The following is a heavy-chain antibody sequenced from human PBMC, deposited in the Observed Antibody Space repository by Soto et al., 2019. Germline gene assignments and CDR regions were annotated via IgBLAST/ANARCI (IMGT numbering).Heavy chain of an antibody. Sequence: GSLRDSCAAAGCAGRGCSMRWVRPAPGKGLEWVSYISSSSSTIYYADSVKGRFTISRDNAKNSLYLQMNSLRDEDTAVYYCARDRPYSGSRNNWFDPWGQGTLVTVSS. CDR2: ISSSSSTI. V-gene: IGHV3-48*02. D-gene: IGHD1-26*01. J-gene: IGHJ5*02. CDR1: GCAGRGCS. CDR3: ARDRPYSGSRNNWFDP.